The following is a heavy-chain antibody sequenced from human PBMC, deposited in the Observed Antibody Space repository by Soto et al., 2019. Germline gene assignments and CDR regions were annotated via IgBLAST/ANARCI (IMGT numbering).Heavy chain of an antibody. CDR3: ARHSKKTGDFDYYYGMDV. CDR1: GGSMSPYY. V-gene: IGHV4-59*08. D-gene: IGHD7-27*01. J-gene: IGHJ6*02. CDR2: IYYRGNT. Sequence: SETLSRTCSVFGGSMSPYYWSWIRQSPGKGLEWIANIYYRGNTNYNPSLESRVTISIDTSKNQFSLKLNSLTAADTAVYYCARHSKKTGDFDYYYGMDVWGQGTTVTVSS.